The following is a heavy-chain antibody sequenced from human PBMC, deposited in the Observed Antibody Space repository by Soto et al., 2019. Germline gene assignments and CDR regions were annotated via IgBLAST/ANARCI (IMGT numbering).Heavy chain of an antibody. D-gene: IGHD6-13*01. CDR3: ARASATIAAAAIFDY. J-gene: IGHJ4*02. CDR2: IYQSGST. V-gene: IGHV4-4*02. Sequence: QVQLQESGPGLVKPSGTLSLTCAVSGGAIRSSKWWSWVRQPPGKGLEWIGEIYQSGSTNYNPSLESRVRMSVDKSRNQFSLKLTAVSAADTAVYYCARASATIAAAAIFDYWGQGTLVTVSS. CDR1: GGAIRSSKW.